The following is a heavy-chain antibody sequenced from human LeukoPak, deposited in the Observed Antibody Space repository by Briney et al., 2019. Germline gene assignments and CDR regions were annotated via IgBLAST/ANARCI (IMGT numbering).Heavy chain of an antibody. V-gene: IGHV3-74*01. J-gene: IGHJ6*02. CDR1: GFTFSSYW. CDR2: IKGDGSI. Sequence: GGSLRLSCAASGFTFSSYWMHWVRQAPGKGLVWVSRIKGDGSISYADSVKGRFTISRDNAENTLYLQMNSLRAEDTAVYYCARDRSYAMDVWGQGTTVTVSS. CDR3: ARDRSYAMDV.